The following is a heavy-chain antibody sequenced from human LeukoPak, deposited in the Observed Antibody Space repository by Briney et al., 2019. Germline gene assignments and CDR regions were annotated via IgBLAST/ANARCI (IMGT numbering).Heavy chain of an antibody. D-gene: IGHD3-10*01. J-gene: IGHJ5*02. Sequence: PSEALSLTCTVSGGSISSYYWSWIRQPPGKGLEWIGYIYFSGSTTYNPSLKSRVTISVDTSKNQFSLKLNSVTAADTAVYYCARHYGPWGQGTLVTVSS. CDR1: GGSISSYY. V-gene: IGHV4-59*08. CDR3: ARHYGP. CDR2: IYFSGST.